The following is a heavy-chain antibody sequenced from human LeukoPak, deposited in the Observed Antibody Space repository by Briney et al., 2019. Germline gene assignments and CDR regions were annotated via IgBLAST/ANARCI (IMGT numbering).Heavy chain of an antibody. D-gene: IGHD3-22*01. Sequence: GWSLRLSCAGSGLTFSSRLMHWVRQAPGKGLVWVALIKDDGTTNYADSVRGRFTASRDDAKNTVYLQMSSLRADDTAVYYCHPVSYVSNCGQGTLVTVSA. J-gene: IGHJ4*02. CDR1: GLTFSSRL. V-gene: IGHV3-74*01. CDR3: HPVSYVSN. CDR2: IKDDGTT.